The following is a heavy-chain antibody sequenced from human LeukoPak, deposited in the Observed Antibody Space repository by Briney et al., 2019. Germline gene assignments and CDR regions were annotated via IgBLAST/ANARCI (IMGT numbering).Heavy chain of an antibody. CDR3: ANDFDH. CDR1: GFTFNNYA. J-gene: IGHJ4*02. Sequence: GGSLRLSCAASGFTFNNYAMSWVRQAPGKGLEWVSTISGSDDNTYCADSVKGRFTISRDISKNTLYLQMNSLRADDTAVYYCANDFDHWGQGTLVTVSS. CDR2: ISGSDDNT. V-gene: IGHV3-23*01.